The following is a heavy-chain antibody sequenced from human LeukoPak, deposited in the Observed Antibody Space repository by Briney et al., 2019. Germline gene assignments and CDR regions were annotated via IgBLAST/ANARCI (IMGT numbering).Heavy chain of an antibody. CDR3: ARDDYYDSSGYYPSDY. J-gene: IGHJ4*02. V-gene: IGHV1-18*01. Sequence: ASVKVSCKASGYTFTSYGISWVRQAPGQGLEWMGWISAYNGNTNYAQKLQGRVTMTTDTSTSTAYMELRSLRSDDTAVYYCARDDYYDSSGYYPSDYRGQGTLVTVSS. CDR1: GYTFTSYG. CDR2: ISAYNGNT. D-gene: IGHD3-22*01.